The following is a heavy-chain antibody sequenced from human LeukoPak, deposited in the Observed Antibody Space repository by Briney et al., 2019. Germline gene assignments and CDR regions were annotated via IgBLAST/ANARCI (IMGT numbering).Heavy chain of an antibody. CDR1: GYSISSGYY. Sequence: SETLSLTCTVSGYSISSGYYWGWIRQPPGKGLEWIGSMYHSGSTYYNPSLKSRVTISVDTSKNQFSLKLSSVTAADTAVYYCARLDILTGYIDYWGQGTLVTVSS. V-gene: IGHV4-38-2*02. CDR3: ARLDILTGYIDY. CDR2: MYHSGST. D-gene: IGHD3-9*01. J-gene: IGHJ4*02.